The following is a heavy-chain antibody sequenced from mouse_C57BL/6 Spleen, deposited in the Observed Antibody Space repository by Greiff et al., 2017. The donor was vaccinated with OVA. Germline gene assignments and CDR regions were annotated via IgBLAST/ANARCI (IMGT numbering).Heavy chain of an antibody. Sequence: VMLVESGPGILQSSQTLSLTCSFSGFSLSTSGMGVSWIRQPSGKGLEWLAHLYWDDDQRYHPSLTRRLPISKDTSRNQVFLKITSVDTADTATYYCARKVTTEGFAYWGQGTLVTVAA. CDR2: LYWDDDQ. CDR1: GFSLSTSGMG. J-gene: IGHJ3*01. CDR3: ARKVTTEGFAY. D-gene: IGHD2-2*01. V-gene: IGHV8-12*01.